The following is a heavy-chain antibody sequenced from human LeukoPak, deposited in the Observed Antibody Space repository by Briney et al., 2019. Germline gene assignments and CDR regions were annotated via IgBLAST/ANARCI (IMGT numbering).Heavy chain of an antibody. J-gene: IGHJ4*02. Sequence: PGGSLRLSCAASGFTFSSSAMSWVRQVPGKGLEWVSGISASGGSTNYTDSVRGRFTISRDNSKNTLYLQMNSLRAEDTAVYYCARARVLDYWGQGTLVTVSS. CDR1: GFTFSSSA. V-gene: IGHV3-23*01. CDR3: ARARVLDY. CDR2: ISASGGST.